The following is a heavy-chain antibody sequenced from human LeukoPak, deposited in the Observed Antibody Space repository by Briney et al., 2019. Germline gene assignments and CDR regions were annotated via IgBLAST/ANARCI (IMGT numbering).Heavy chain of an antibody. Sequence: ASVKVSCKASGYTFTRYYMHWVRQAPGQGLEWMGWINPNSGGTNYAQKFQGRVTMTRDTSISTAYMELSRLRSDDTAVYYCARTMVRGVIMDVWGQGTTVTVSS. CDR2: INPNSGGT. CDR3: ARTMVRGVIMDV. V-gene: IGHV1-2*02. CDR1: GYTFTRYY. J-gene: IGHJ6*02. D-gene: IGHD3-10*01.